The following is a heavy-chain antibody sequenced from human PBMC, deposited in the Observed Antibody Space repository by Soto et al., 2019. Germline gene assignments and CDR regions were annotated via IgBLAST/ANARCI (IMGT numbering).Heavy chain of an antibody. CDR3: AQKSRVMVAATTTWFDH. CDR1: GFSLNTDGVG. CDR2: IYWDDEK. J-gene: IGHJ5*02. V-gene: IGHV2-5*02. D-gene: IGHD2-15*01. Sequence: QITLKESGPTLVKPTQTLTLTCTFSGFSLNTDGVGVGWIRQPPGKALEWLALIYWDDEKRYNPSLKSRLTITKGTSKDQVVLTMTNMDPVDTATYYCAQKSRVMVAATTTWFDHWGQGTLVTVSS.